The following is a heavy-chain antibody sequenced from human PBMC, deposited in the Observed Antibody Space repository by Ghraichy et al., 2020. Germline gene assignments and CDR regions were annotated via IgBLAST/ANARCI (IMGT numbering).Heavy chain of an antibody. CDR1: GGTFSSYA. D-gene: IGHD4-23*01. Sequence: SVKVSCKASGGTFSSYAISWVRQAPGQGLECMGGIIPIFGTANYAQKFQGRVTITADESTSTAYMELSSLRSEDTAVYYCAGGPYYYYGMDVWGQGTTVTVSS. V-gene: IGHV1-69*13. CDR2: IIPIFGTA. CDR3: AGGPYYYYGMDV. J-gene: IGHJ6*02.